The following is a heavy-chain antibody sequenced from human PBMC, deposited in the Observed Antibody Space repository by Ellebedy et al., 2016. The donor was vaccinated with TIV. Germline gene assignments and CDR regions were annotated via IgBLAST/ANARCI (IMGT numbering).Heavy chain of an antibody. J-gene: IGHJ4*02. D-gene: IGHD6-19*01. CDR3: ARDPTWEKWLVN. Sequence: GESLKISCAASGFTVSSNYMSWVRQAPGKGLEWVSYIDSSGVTVFYADSVKGRFTISRDNAKNSLYLQLNSLRDEDTAVYYCARDPTWEKWLVNWGQGTLVTVSS. CDR2: IDSSGVTV. CDR1: GFTVSSNY. V-gene: IGHV3-48*02.